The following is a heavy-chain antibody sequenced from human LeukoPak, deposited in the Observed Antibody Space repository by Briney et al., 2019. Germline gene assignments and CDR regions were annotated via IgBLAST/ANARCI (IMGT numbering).Heavy chain of an antibody. Sequence: ASVKVSCKASGYTFTGYYMHWVRQAPGQGLEWMGWINPNSGGTNYAEKFQGRVTMTRDTSISTAYMELSRLRSDDTAVYYCARVFGYSYGTLGYWGQGTLVTVSS. V-gene: IGHV1-2*02. CDR3: ARVFGYSYGTLGY. J-gene: IGHJ4*02. CDR1: GYTFTGYY. D-gene: IGHD5-18*01. CDR2: INPNSGGT.